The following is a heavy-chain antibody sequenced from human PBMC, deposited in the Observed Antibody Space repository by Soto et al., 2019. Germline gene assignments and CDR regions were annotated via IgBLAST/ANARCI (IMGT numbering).Heavy chain of an antibody. Sequence: SETLSITCAFYVGSFSVYYWSWIRQPPGKGLEWIGEINHSGSTNYNPSLKSRVTISVDTSKNQFSLKLSSVTAADTALYYCASPPQGGSSSNYFDYWGQGTMVTVSS. CDR1: VGSFSVYY. D-gene: IGHD6-6*01. V-gene: IGHV4-34*01. CDR2: INHSGST. J-gene: IGHJ4*02. CDR3: ASPPQGGSSSNYFDY.